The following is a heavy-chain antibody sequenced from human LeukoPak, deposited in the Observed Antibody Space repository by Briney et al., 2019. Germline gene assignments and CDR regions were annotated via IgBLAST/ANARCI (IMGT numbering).Heavy chain of an antibody. J-gene: IGHJ6*02. D-gene: IGHD3-22*01. CDR3: AVNYYDSSGYYSEYYYYGMDV. V-gene: IGHV1-18*01. Sequence: GASVKVTCKASGYTFTSYGISWVRQAPGQGLEWMGWISAYNGNTNYAQKLQGRVTMTTDTSTSTAYMELRSLRSDDTAVYYCAVNYYDSSGYYSEYYYYGMDVWGQGTTVTVSS. CDR2: ISAYNGNT. CDR1: GYTFTSYG.